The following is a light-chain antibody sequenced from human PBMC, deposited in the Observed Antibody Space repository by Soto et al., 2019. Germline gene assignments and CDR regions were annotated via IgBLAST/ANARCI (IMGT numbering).Light chain of an antibody. CDR2: GAS. CDR3: QHFDDSLT. J-gene: IGKJ4*01. CDR1: RSIDIST. V-gene: IGKV3-20*01. Sequence: EIVLTQSPGTLSLSPGERATLSCRVSRSIDISTLAWYQQKPGQAPRLLISGASNRATGIPDRFSGSGSGTDFTLTISRLEPEDFAVYYSQHFDDSLTFGGGTKVEIK.